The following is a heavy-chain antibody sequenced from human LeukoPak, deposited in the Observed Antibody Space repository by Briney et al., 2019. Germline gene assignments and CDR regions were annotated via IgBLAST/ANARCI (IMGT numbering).Heavy chain of an antibody. V-gene: IGHV3-30*04. CDR1: GFTFSSYA. CDR2: ISYDGSNK. J-gene: IGHJ6*04. CDR3: ARSGTGEGSNYYYYGMDV. D-gene: IGHD7-27*01. Sequence: GRSLRLSCAVSGFTFSSYAMHWVRKAPGKGLEWVAVISYDGSNKYHADSVKGRFTISRDNSKNTLYLQMNSLRAEDTAVYYCARSGTGEGSNYYYYGMDVWGKRTTVTVSS.